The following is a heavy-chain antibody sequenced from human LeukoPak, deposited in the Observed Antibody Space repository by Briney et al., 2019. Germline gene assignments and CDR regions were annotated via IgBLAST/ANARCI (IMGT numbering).Heavy chain of an antibody. CDR2: ISSSGSTI. Sequence: GGSLRLSCAASGFTFSDYYMSWISQARGKGLEWVSYISSSGSTIYYADSVKGRFTISRDNAKNSLYLQMNSLRAEDTAVYYCTMAGTRNWFDPWGQGTPVTVSS. V-gene: IGHV3-11*01. CDR3: TMAGTRNWFDP. CDR1: GFTFSDYY. J-gene: IGHJ5*02. D-gene: IGHD6-19*01.